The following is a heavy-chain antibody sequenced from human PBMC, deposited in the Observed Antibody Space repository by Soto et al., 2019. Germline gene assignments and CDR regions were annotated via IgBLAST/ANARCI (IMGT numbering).Heavy chain of an antibody. V-gene: IGHV3-30*01. CDR2: VSIDGNTK. D-gene: IGHD2-2*01. J-gene: IGHJ6*02. CDR3: ASDPLHCNSVYCRMNGMHV. CDR1: GFTFTSSS. Sequence: GGSLRLSCVASGFTFTSSSMHWVRQAPGKGLEWVAYVSIDGNTKYYADSVKGRFTVSRDNSKNTLFLQINSLRPEDTALYYCASDPLHCNSVYCRMNGMHVWGQGTTVTVSS.